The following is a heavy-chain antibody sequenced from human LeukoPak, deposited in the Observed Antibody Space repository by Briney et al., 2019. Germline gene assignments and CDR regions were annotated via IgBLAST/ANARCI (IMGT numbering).Heavy chain of an antibody. D-gene: IGHD6-19*01. V-gene: IGHV3-23*01. J-gene: IGHJ3*02. CDR2: ISGSGGST. CDR3: AKDWPLQWLVWKSADAFDI. Sequence: GGSLRLSCAVSGFTFSSYAMSWVCQAPGTGLEWVSAISGSGGSTYYADSVKGRFTISRDNSKNTLYLQMNSLRAEDTAVYYCAKDWPLQWLVWKSADAFDIWGQGTMVTVSS. CDR1: GFTFSSYA.